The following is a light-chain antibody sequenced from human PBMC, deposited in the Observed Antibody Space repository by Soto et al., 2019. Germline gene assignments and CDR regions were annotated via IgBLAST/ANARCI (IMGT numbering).Light chain of an antibody. V-gene: IGLV2-14*01. CDR2: EVT. CDR3: ISYTSSSTYG. CDR1: SSDVGTYDY. J-gene: IGLJ1*01. Sequence: QSVLTQPASVSGSLGQSITISCTGTSSDVGTYDYVSWYQQHPGKAPKLMIYEVTNRPSGVSNRFSGSKSGNTASLTISGLQAEDEADYYCISYTSSSTYGFGTGTKSPS.